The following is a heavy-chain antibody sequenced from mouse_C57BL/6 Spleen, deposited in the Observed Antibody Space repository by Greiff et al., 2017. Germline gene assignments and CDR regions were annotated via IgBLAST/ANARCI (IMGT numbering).Heavy chain of an antibody. J-gene: IGHJ3*01. V-gene: IGHV1-82*01. CDR1: GYAFSSSW. CDR2: IYPGDGDT. CDR3: ARRDSNSLFAY. D-gene: IGHD2-5*01. Sequence: QVQLKESGPELVKPGASVKISCKASGYAFSSSWMNWVKQRPGKGLEWIGRIYPGDGDTNYNGKFKGKATLTADKSSSTAYMQLSSLTSEDSAVYFCARRDSNSLFAYWGQGTLVTVSA.